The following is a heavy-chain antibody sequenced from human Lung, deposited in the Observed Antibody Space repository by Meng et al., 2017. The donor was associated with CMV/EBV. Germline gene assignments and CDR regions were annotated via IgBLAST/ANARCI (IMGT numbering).Heavy chain of an antibody. CDR2: INSDGSST. CDR1: GFTXSSYW. CDR3: ARDKVRYYDFWSGYGGMDV. Sequence: SXAASGFTXSSYWMHWVRQAPGKGLVWVSRINSDGSSTSYADSVKGRFTISRDNAKNTLYLQMNSLRAEDTAVYYCARDKVRYYDFWSGYGGMDVXGQGXTVTVSS. D-gene: IGHD3-3*01. J-gene: IGHJ6*02. V-gene: IGHV3-74*01.